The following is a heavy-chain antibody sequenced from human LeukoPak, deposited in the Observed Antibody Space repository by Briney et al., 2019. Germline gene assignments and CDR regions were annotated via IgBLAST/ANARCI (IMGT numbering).Heavy chain of an antibody. CDR3: AKSRLGDSGYYFDY. J-gene: IGHJ4*02. CDR2: ISSSGSTI. Sequence: GGSLRLSCAASGFTFSDYYMSWIRQAPGKGLEWVSYISSSGSTIYYADSVKGRFTISRDNSKNTLYLQMNSLRAEDTAVYYCAKSRLGDSGYYFDYWGQGTLVTVSS. V-gene: IGHV3-11*01. CDR1: GFTFSDYY. D-gene: IGHD3-16*01.